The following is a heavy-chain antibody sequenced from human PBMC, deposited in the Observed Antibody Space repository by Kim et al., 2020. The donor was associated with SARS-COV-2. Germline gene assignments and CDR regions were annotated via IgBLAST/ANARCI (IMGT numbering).Heavy chain of an antibody. D-gene: IGHD2-15*01. Sequence: GGSLRLSCAASGFTFSSYSMNWVRQAPGKGLEWVSYISSSSSTIYYADSVKGRFTISRDNAKNSLYLQMNSLRAEDTAVYYCARGDCSGGSCYWDYWGQGTLVTVSS. CDR1: GFTFSSYS. J-gene: IGHJ4*02. CDR3: ARGDCSGGSCYWDY. CDR2: ISSSSSTI. V-gene: IGHV3-48*04.